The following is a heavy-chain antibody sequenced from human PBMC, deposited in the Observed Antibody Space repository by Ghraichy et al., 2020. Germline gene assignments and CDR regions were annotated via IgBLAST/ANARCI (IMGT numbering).Heavy chain of an antibody. V-gene: IGHV4-34*01. D-gene: IGHD3-3*01. CDR3: ARARIIYFDFWGGSKRNAFDI. Sequence: SETLSLTCAVSGGSFSVYYWSWIRQPPGKGLEWIGEINHSGSTNYNPSLKSRVTISVDTSKKQFPLRLSSVTAADTAVYYCARARIIYFDFWGGSKRNAFDIWGPGTMVTVSS. CDR2: INHSGST. CDR1: GGSFSVYY. J-gene: IGHJ3*02.